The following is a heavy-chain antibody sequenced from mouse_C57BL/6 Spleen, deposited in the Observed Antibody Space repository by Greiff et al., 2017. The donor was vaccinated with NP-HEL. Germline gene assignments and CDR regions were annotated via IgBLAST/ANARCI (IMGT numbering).Heavy chain of an antibody. CDR1: GFTFSDYG. Sequence: EVQRVESGGGLVKPGGSLKLSCAASGFTFSDYGMHWVRQAPEKGLEWVAYISSGSSTIYYADTVKGRFTISRDNAKNTLFLQMTSLRSEDTAMYYCATMGFWYFEVWGTGTTVTVSS. V-gene: IGHV5-17*01. CDR3: ATMGFWYFEV. D-gene: IGHD2-3*01. CDR2: ISSGSSTI. J-gene: IGHJ1*03.